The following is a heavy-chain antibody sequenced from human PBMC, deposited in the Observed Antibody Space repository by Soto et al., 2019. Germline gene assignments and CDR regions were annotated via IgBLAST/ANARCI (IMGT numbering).Heavy chain of an antibody. D-gene: IGHD3-16*02. Sequence: EVQLLESGGGLVQPGGSLRLSCAASGFTFSSYAMSWVRQAPGKGLEWVSAISGSGGSTYYADSVKGRFTISRDNSKNTLYLQMNSLRAEDTAVYYCAKEMITFGGVIVGFDYWGQGTLVTVSS. J-gene: IGHJ4*02. CDR3: AKEMITFGGVIVGFDY. CDR2: ISGSGGST. V-gene: IGHV3-23*01. CDR1: GFTFSSYA.